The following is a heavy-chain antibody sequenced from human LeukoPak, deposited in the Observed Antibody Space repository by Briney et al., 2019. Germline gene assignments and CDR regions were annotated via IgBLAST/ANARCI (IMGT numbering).Heavy chain of an antibody. CDR3: ARGRLLGSPWFFDY. D-gene: IGHD3-16*01. CDR1: GGSISSYY. J-gene: IGHJ4*02. CDR2: IYYRGGT. V-gene: IGHV4-59*12. Sequence: SETLSLTCTVSGGSISSYYWSWIRQPPGKGLEWIGNIYYRGGTNYNPSLKSRLTISVDTSKNQFSLKLSSVTAADTGVYYCARGRLLGSPWFFDYWGQGTLVTVSS.